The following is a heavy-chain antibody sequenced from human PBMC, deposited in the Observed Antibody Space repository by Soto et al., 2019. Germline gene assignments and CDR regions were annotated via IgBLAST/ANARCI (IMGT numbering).Heavy chain of an antibody. V-gene: IGHV3-66*01. J-gene: IGHJ4*02. Sequence: EVQLVESGGDLVQPGGSLRLSCAASGFTVSNNYMSWVRQAPGKGLEWVSVIYTGGYTNYADSVKGRFTISRDSSMNTLYLQMDSLRAEDTAVYYCAREAIIVIAATEYYFDYWGQGTLVTVSS. CDR3: AREAIIVIAATEYYFDY. CDR2: IYTGGYT. CDR1: GFTVSNNY. D-gene: IGHD3-22*01.